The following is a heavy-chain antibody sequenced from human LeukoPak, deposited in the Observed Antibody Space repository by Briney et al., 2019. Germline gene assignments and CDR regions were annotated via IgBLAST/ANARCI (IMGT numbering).Heavy chain of an antibody. V-gene: IGHV4-59*01. D-gene: IGHD3-3*01. CDR1: GGSISSYY. J-gene: IGHJ5*02. Sequence: AETLSLTCTVSGGSISSYYWSWIRQPPGKGLEWIGYIYYSGSTNYNPSLKSRVTISVDTSKDQFSLKLSSVTAADTAGYYCARVTGPYDFSSGFDPWGQGTLVTVSS. CDR2: IYYSGST. CDR3: ARVTGPYDFSSGFDP.